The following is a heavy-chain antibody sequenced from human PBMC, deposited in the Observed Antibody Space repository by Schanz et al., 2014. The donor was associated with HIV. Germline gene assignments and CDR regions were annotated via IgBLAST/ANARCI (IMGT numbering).Heavy chain of an antibody. CDR3: ARGGLQWHPERFDY. J-gene: IGHJ4*02. Sequence: EVQLLESGGGLAQPGGSLRLSCAASGFSISSYAMIWVRQAPGKGLEWVSTITGSGSHIYYADSVKGRFTISRDNSKNTLYLQMNSLRAEDTAVYYCARGGLQWHPERFDYWGQGTLVTVSS. V-gene: IGHV3-23*01. CDR2: ITGSGSHI. CDR1: GFSISSYA. D-gene: IGHD4-4*01.